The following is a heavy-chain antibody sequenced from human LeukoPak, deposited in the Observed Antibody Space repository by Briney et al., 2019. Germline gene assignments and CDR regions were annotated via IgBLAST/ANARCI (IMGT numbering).Heavy chain of an antibody. D-gene: IGHD4-23*01. J-gene: IGHJ5*02. CDR3: ASGATVVTPWFDP. CDR1: GGSISSYY. V-gene: IGHV4-59*12. Sequence: SETLSLTCTVSGGSISSYYWSWIRQPPGKGLEWIGYIYYSGSTNYNPSLKSRVTISVDTSKNQFSLKLSSVTAADTAVYYCASGATVVTPWFDPWGQGTLVTVSS. CDR2: IYYSGST.